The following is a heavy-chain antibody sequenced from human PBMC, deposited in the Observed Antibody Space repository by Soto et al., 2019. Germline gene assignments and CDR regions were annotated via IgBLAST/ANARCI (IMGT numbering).Heavy chain of an antibody. V-gene: IGHV1-69*02. CDR3: ATRYRYYYILTGYSGPDY. Sequence: QVQLVQSGAEVKKPGSSVKVSCKASGGTFSSYTISWVRQSPGQGLEWMGRIIPILGIANYAQKFQGRVTITADKSTSTAYMELSSLRSEDTAVYYCATRYRYYYILTGYSGPDYWGQGTLVTVSS. D-gene: IGHD3-9*01. CDR1: GGTFSSYT. J-gene: IGHJ4*02. CDR2: IIPILGIA.